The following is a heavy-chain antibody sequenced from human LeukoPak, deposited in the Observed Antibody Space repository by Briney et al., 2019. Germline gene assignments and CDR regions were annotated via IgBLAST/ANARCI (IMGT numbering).Heavy chain of an antibody. CDR1: GGSVSSGSYY. CDR2: IYYSGST. CDR3: ARLYYSGSYSDY. Sequence: PSETLSLTCAVSGGSVSSGSYYWSWIRQPPGKGLEWIGYIYYSGSTNYNPSLKSRVTISVDTSKNQFSLKLSSVTAADTAVYYCARLYYSGSYSDYWGQGTLVTVSS. V-gene: IGHV4-61*01. D-gene: IGHD1-26*01. J-gene: IGHJ4*02.